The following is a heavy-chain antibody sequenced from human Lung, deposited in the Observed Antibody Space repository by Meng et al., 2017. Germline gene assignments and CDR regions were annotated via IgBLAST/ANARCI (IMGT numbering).Heavy chain of an antibody. CDR3: STNYGRFYYGMDL. D-gene: IGHD1-26*01. Sequence: GGSLRLSCAASGFTFNDAWVNWVRQAPGKGLEWVGRVKSKDYGGTTEYAAPVKGRFTFSRDDSRNTLSLQMNSLKIEDTAVYYCSTNYGRFYYGMDLWGRGTTVTVSS. CDR2: VKSKDYGGTT. CDR1: GFTFNDAW. J-gene: IGHJ6*02. V-gene: IGHV3-15*01.